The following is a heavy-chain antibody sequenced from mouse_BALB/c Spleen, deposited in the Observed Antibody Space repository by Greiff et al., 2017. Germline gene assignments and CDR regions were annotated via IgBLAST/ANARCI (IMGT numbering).Heavy chain of an antibody. J-gene: IGHJ3*01. Sequence: EVNVVESGGGLVKPGGSLKLSCAASGFTFSDYYMYWVRQTPEKRLEWVATISDGGSYTYYPASVKGRFTISRDNAKINLYLQMSSLKSEDTAMYYGARASTKSTTAFAYWGQGTLVTVSA. CDR2: ISDGGSYT. V-gene: IGHV5-4*02. CDR3: ARASTKSTTAFAY. D-gene: IGHD2-4*01. CDR1: GFTFSDYY.